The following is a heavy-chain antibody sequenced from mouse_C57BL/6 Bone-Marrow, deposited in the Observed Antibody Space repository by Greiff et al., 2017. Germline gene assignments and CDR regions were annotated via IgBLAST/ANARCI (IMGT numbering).Heavy chain of an antibody. CDR2: IRSKSNNYAT. CDR1: GFSFNTYA. CDR3: VRGWCAY. J-gene: IGHJ3*01. Sequence: GGGLVQPKGSLKLSCAASGFSFNTYAMNWVRQAPGKGLEWVARIRSKSNNYATYYADSVKDRFTISRDDSESMLYLQMNNLKTEDTAMYYCVRGWCAYWGQGTLVTGSA. V-gene: IGHV10-1*01.